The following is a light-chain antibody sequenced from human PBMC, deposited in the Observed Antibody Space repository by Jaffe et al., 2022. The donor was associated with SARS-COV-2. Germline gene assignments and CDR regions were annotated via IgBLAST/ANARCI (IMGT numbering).Light chain of an antibody. J-gene: IGKJ2*01. V-gene: IGKV3-20*01. Sequence: EIVLTQSPGTLSLSPGARATLSCRASRTVHSNYLAWFQQKPGQAPRLLIHGASIRASGIPDRFTGSGSGTDFSLTIRTLEPEDFAVYYCQQYGMSPYTFGQGTKLEI. CDR2: GAS. CDR1: RTVHSNY. CDR3: QQYGMSPYT.